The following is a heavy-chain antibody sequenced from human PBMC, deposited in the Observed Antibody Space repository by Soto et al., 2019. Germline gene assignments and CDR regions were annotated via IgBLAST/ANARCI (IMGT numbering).Heavy chain of an antibody. Sequence: VQLVQSGAELKKPVSSVKVSCKASGDTFSFYTINWVRQAPGLGLEWMGRVNPILSMSNYAQKFQGRVTRTADKSTSTAYMELRSLRSEDTAFYYCATSYGSGYRAFDYWGQGALVTGSS. CDR3: ATSYGSGYRAFDY. J-gene: IGHJ4*02. CDR1: GDTFSFYT. D-gene: IGHD3-10*01. CDR2: VNPILSMS. V-gene: IGHV1-69*02.